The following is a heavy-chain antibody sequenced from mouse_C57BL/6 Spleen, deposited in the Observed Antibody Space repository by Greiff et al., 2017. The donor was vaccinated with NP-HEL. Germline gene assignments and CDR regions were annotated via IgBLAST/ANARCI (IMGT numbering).Heavy chain of an antibody. CDR2: ISSGSSTI. CDR3: ARRSGLP. CDR1: GFTFSDYG. V-gene: IGHV5-17*01. Sequence: DVMLVESGGGLVKPGGSLKLSCPASGFTFSDYGMHWVRQAPEKGLEWVAYISSGSSTIYYADTVKGRFTISRDNAKNTLFLQMTSLRSEDTAMYYCARRSGLPWGQGTLVTVSA. J-gene: IGHJ3*01. D-gene: IGHD1-3*01.